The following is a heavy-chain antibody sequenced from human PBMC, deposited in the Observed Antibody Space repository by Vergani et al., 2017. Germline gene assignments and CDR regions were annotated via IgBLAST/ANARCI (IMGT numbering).Heavy chain of an antibody. V-gene: IGHV4-61*01. J-gene: IGHJ3*02. CDR3: ATDRYSGSYSAGAFDI. CDR2: IYYSGST. D-gene: IGHD1-26*01. CDR1: GFSVNSHPMR. Sequence: KESGPALVKPTQTLTLTCTLSGFSVNSHPMRVIWIRQPPGKGLEWIGYIYYSGSTNSNPSLKSRVTISVDTSKNQFSLKLRSVTAADTAVYYCATDRYSGSYSAGAFDIWGQGTMVTVSS.